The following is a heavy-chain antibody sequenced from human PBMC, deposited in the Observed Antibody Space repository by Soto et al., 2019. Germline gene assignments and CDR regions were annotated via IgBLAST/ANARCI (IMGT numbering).Heavy chain of an antibody. D-gene: IGHD6-19*01. CDR1: GFTFSSYW. V-gene: IGHV3-7*01. J-gene: IGHJ5*02. Sequence: GGSLRLSCAASGFTFSSYWMSWVRQAPGKGLEWVANIKQDGSEKYYVDSVKGRFTISRDNAKNSLYLQMNSLRAEDTAVYYCARASGWSYNWFDPWGQGTLVTVYS. CDR3: ARASGWSYNWFDP. CDR2: IKQDGSEK.